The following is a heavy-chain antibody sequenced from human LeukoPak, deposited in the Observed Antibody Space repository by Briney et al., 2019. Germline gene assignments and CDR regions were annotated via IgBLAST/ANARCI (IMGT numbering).Heavy chain of an antibody. CDR2: VNRDGSET. Sequence: GGSLRLSCAASGFALSSHWMTWVRQVPGRGPEWVANVNRDGSETYYLDSVKGRFSISKDNAKNSLYLQMNSLRAEDTALYHCARNNGMDVWGQGTTVIVSS. V-gene: IGHV3-7*03. J-gene: IGHJ6*02. CDR1: GFALSSHW. CDR3: ARNNGMDV.